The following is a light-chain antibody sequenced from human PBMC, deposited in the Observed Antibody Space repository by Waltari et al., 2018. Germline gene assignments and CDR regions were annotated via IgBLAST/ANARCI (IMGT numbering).Light chain of an antibody. CDR2: DAS. Sequence: DIVLTQSPATLSLSPGGRATLSCRASQSVSSYLAWYQQKPGQAPRLLIYDASNRATGIPARFSGSESGTDFTLTISSLEPEDFAVYYCQQLSNWPPLTFGGGTKVEIK. CDR1: QSVSSY. CDR3: QQLSNWPPLT. J-gene: IGKJ4*01. V-gene: IGKV3-11*01.